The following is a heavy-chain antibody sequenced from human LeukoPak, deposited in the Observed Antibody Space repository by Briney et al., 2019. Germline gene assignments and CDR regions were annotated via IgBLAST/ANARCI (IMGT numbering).Heavy chain of an antibody. V-gene: IGHV3-23*01. CDR3: ARDFGHLYGDYAFDY. J-gene: IGHJ4*02. CDR2: ISGSGGST. D-gene: IGHD4-17*01. CDR1: GFTFSSYA. Sequence: LPGGSLRLSCAASGFTFSSYAMSWVRQAPGKGLEWVSAISGSGGSTYYADSVKGRFTISRDNAKNSLYLQMNSLRAEDTAVYYCARDFGHLYGDYAFDYWGQGTLVTVSS.